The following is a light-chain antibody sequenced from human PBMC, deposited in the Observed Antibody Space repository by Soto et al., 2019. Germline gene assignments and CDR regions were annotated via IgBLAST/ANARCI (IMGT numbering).Light chain of an antibody. V-gene: IGLV7-46*01. Sequence: QAVVTQAPSLTVSPGGTVTLTCCPSTGAVTSGHYPYWFQQKPGQAPRTLIYDTSNKHSWTPAQFSGSLRGGKAALTLSGAQPEDEVEYYCLLSYSGARSYVLFGGGTKLTVL. CDR2: DTS. J-gene: IGLJ2*01. CDR3: LLSYSGARSYVL. CDR1: TGAVTSGHY.